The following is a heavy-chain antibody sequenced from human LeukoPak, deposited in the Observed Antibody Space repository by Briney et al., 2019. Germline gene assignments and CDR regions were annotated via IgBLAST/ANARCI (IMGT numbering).Heavy chain of an antibody. CDR1: GYSFTNYW. J-gene: IGHJ5*02. CDR3: ARQVTTPRGWFDP. D-gene: IGHD4-17*01. CDR2: IYPGDSDT. Sequence: GESLRISCKASGYSFTNYWIGWVRKMPGKGLEWMGIIYPGDSDTIYSPSFQGQVTISADKSISTAYLQWSSLKASDTAVYYCARQVTTPRGWFDPWGQGTLVTVTS. V-gene: IGHV5-51*01.